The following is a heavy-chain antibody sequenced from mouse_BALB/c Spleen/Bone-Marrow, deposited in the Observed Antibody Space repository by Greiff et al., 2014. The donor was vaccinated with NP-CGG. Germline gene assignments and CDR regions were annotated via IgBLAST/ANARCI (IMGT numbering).Heavy chain of an antibody. CDR2: IFPGSGST. CDR3: ARGYAMDY. J-gene: IGHJ4*01. Sequence: QVQLQQSGAELMKPGASVKISCKASGYTFSSYWIEWVKQRPGHGLEWIGEIFPGSGSTNYNEKFKGKATSTADTSSNTAYMQLSSLTSEDSAVDYCARGYAMDYWGQGTSVTVSS. V-gene: IGHV1-9*01. CDR1: GYTFSSYW.